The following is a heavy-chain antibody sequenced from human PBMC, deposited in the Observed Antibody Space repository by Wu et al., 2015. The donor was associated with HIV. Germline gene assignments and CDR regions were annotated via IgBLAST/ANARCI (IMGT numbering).Heavy chain of an antibody. CDR2: IVVDNGNT. D-gene: IGHD3-10*02. CDR3: AADVDFYKVWELLAPDQSITTLNGNV. V-gene: IGHV1-58*02. CDR1: GFTLSNSV. Sequence: QLVQSGPEVKKPGTSVKVSCEASGFTLSNSVMQWVRQARGQRLEWIGWIVVDNGNTHYAQTFKERSSPLPGTCPQKNTAYIWNWGGQPRDPERTRPLYYCAADVDFYKVWELLAPDQSITTLNGNVWGQGTTVIV. J-gene: IGHJ6*02.